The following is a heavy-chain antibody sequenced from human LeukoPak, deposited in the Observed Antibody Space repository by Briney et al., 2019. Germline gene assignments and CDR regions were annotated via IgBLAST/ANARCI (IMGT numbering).Heavy chain of an antibody. J-gene: IGHJ4*02. Sequence: SLSPSRAASGLTLIKYSSNWVRPPPGKGREWVSSISSSSSYIYYADSVKGRFTISRDNAKNSLYLQRNSLRAEDTAVYYCARERVSFYWGQGTLVTVSS. CDR2: ISSSSSYI. CDR3: ARERVSFY. D-gene: IGHD2-8*01. V-gene: IGHV3-21*01. CDR1: GLTLIKYS.